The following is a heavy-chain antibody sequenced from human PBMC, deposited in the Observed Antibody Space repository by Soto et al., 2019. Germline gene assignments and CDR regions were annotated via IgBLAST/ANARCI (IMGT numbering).Heavy chain of an antibody. D-gene: IGHD2-21*02. Sequence: GGSLRLSCAASGFTFSSYSMNWVRQAPGKGLEWVSSISSSSSYIYYADSVKGRFTISRDNAKNSLYLQMNSLRAEDTAVYYCASPRWGVTPNYFDYWGQGTLVTVSS. J-gene: IGHJ4*02. CDR1: GFTFSSYS. CDR3: ASPRWGVTPNYFDY. V-gene: IGHV3-21*01. CDR2: ISSSSSYI.